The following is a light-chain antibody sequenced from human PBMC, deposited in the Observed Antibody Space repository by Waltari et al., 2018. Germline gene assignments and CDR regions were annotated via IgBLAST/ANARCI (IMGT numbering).Light chain of an antibody. CDR1: SSNVGGYNY. J-gene: IGLJ2*01. Sequence: QSALTQPRSVSGSPGQSVTISCTGTSSNVGGYNYAPWYQQHPGKAPKLMIYDITQRPSGVPDRFSGSKSGNTASLTISGLQADDEADYYCCSYAGSFTLLFGGGTRVTVL. CDR2: DIT. V-gene: IGLV2-11*01. CDR3: CSYAGSFTLL.